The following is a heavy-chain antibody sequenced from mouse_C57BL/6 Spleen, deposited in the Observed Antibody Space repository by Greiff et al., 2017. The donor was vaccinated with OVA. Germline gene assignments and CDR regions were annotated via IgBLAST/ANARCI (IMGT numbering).Heavy chain of an antibody. D-gene: IGHD2-2*01. CDR1: GYTFTEYT. CDR2: FYPGSGSI. V-gene: IGHV1-62-2*01. CDR3: ARHEGVNAWFAY. Sequence: VMLVESGAELVKPGASVKLSCKASGYTFTEYTIHWVKQRSGQGLEWIGWFYPGSGSIKYNEKFKDKATLTADKSSSTVYMELSRLTSEDSAVYFCARHEGVNAWFAYWGQGTLVTVSA. J-gene: IGHJ3*01.